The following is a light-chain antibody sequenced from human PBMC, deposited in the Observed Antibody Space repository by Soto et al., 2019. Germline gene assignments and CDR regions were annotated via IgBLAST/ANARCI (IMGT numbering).Light chain of an antibody. V-gene: IGLV2-14*01. CDR1: SSDVGGYNF. CDR3: SSYTSTSTLVV. J-gene: IGLJ2*01. Sequence: QSALTQPASVSGSPGQSITISCTGTSSDVGGYNFVSWYQQHPGKVPKLMIYDVSNRPSGVSNRFSASKSGNTASLTISGLQAEDEADYYCSSYTSTSTLVVFGGGTQLTVL. CDR2: DVS.